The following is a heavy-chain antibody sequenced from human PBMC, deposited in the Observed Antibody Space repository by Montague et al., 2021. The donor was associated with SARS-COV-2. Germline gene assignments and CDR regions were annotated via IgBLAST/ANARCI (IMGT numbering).Heavy chain of an antibody. D-gene: IGHD4-11*01. J-gene: IGHJ4*02. CDR1: GDSVAVNVAT. CDR2: SYYRSKWYN. CDR3: ARISVGSKYYFDF. V-gene: IGHV6-1*01. Sequence: CAISGDSVAVNVATCNWDKHSSSIGLAWLVRSYYRSKWYNDYAESVKSRITIDPDTSKHQFSLHLNSVTPEDTAVYYCARISVGSKYYFDFWGQGTLVTVS.